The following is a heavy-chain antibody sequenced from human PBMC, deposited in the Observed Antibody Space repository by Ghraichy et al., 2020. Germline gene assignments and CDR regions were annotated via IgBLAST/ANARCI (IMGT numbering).Heavy chain of an antibody. V-gene: IGHV4-39*01. Sequence: SETLSLTCTVSGGSIRSSNYYWGWIRQPPGKVLEWIGSIYYSGSTYYNPSLKSRVTISVDTSKNQFSMKLSSVTAADTAVFYCARYYYGSGSYLDYWGQGTLVTVSS. J-gene: IGHJ4*02. CDR1: GGSIRSSNYY. D-gene: IGHD3-10*01. CDR2: IYYSGST. CDR3: ARYYYGSGSYLDY.